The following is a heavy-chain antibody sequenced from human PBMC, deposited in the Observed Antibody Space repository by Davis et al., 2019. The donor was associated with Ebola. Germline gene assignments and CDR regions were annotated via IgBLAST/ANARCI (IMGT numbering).Heavy chain of an antibody. CDR3: ARGLLRYFDWLSYFDY. J-gene: IGHJ4*02. V-gene: IGHV3-23*01. Sequence: PGGSLRLSCAASGFTFSNYAMSWVRQAPGGGLEWVSGISATGADIKYADSVRGRFSISRDDSKNTLYLQMNSLRAEDTAVYYCARGLLRYFDWLSYFDYWGQGTLVTVSS. D-gene: IGHD3-9*01. CDR1: GFTFSNYA. CDR2: ISATGADI.